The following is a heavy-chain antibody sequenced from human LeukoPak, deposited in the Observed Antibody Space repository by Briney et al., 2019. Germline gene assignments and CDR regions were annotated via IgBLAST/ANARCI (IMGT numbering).Heavy chain of an antibody. CDR2: VRYDGSNK. Sequence: GGSLRLSCAASGFTFSRSGMHWVRQPPGKGLEWVAFVRYDGSNKFHADSVKGRFTISRDNSKNTLSLQMNSLRAEDTAVYYCAKASMVRGVPIDYWGQGTLVTVSS. CDR3: AKASMVRGVPIDY. D-gene: IGHD3-10*01. J-gene: IGHJ4*02. CDR1: GFTFSRSG. V-gene: IGHV3-30*02.